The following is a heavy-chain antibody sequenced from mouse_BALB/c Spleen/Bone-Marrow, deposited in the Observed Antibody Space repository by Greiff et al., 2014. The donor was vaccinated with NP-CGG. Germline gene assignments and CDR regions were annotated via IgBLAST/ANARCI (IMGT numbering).Heavy chain of an antibody. CDR2: INPDSSTI. Sequence: EVKLMESGGGLVQPGGSLKLSCAASGFDFSRYWMSWVRQGPGKGLEWIGEINPDSSTINYTPSLKDKFIISRDNAKNTLYLQMSKVRSEDTALYYCAPNWDRGFAYWGQGTLVTVSA. CDR1: GFDFSRYW. V-gene: IGHV4-1*02. J-gene: IGHJ3*01. CDR3: APNWDRGFAY. D-gene: IGHD4-1*01.